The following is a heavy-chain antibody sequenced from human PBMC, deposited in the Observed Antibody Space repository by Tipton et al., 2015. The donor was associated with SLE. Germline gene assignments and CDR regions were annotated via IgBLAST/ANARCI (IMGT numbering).Heavy chain of an antibody. CDR3: ARLEGIAARPGAFDI. CDR2: IYHSGST. Sequence: TLSLTCTVSSGSVSSGAYYWSWIRQPPGKGLEWIGEIYHSGSTNYNPSLKSRVTISVDKSKNQFSLKLSSVTAADTAVYYCARLEGIAARPGAFDIWGQGTMVTVSS. J-gene: IGHJ3*02. V-gene: IGHV4-61*08. D-gene: IGHD6-6*01. CDR1: SGSVSSGAYY.